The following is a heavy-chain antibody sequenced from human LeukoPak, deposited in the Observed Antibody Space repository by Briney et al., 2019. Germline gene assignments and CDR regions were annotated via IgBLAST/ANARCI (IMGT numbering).Heavy chain of an antibody. Sequence: PGGSLRLSCIASGFSFSSYSMSWVRQAPGRGLDWVALIDRGSSVIYYADSVKGRFTISRDNAKNSLYLQMNNLRAEDTALYYCARDLPAATAWGQGMQVTVSS. CDR2: IDRGSSVI. CDR1: GFSFSSYS. J-gene: IGHJ5*02. CDR3: ARDLPAATA. D-gene: IGHD2-2*01. V-gene: IGHV3-21*01.